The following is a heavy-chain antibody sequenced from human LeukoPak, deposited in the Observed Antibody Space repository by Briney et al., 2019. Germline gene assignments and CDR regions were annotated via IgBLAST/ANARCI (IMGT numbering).Heavy chain of an antibody. Sequence: ASVKVSCKASGYPFTGYYLHWVRQAPGQGLEWMGWISAYNGNTNYAQKFQGRVTMTTDTSTSTAYMDLRSLGYDDTAVYYCARARHLVATYIYWGQGTLVTVSS. CDR2: ISAYNGNT. CDR1: GYPFTGYY. D-gene: IGHD5-12*01. CDR3: ARARHLVATYIY. J-gene: IGHJ4*02. V-gene: IGHV1-18*04.